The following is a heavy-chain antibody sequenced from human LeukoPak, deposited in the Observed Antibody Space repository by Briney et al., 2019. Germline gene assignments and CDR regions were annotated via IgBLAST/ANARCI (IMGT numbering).Heavy chain of an antibody. CDR3: ARGGHYDFWSGYYRYYMDV. CDR1: GGSFSGYY. J-gene: IGHJ6*03. V-gene: IGHV4-34*01. CDR2: ISHSGST. Sequence: SETLSPTCAVYGGSFSGYYWSWIRQPPGKGLEWIGEISHSGSTNYNPSLKSRVTISVDTSKNQFSLKLSSVTAADTAVYYCARGGHYDFWSGYYRYYMDVWGKGTTVTVSS. D-gene: IGHD3-3*01.